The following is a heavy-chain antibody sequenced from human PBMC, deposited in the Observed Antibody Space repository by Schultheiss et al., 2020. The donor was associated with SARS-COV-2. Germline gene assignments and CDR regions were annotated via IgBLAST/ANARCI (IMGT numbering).Heavy chain of an antibody. CDR3: ARGDIVVVAAGIYYYYYMDV. CDR2: INPSGGST. V-gene: IGHV1-2*02. CDR1: GYTFTGYD. J-gene: IGHJ6*03. Sequence: ASVKVSCKASGYTFTGYDMHWVRQAPGQGLEWMGIINPSGGSTSYAQKFQGRVTMTRDTSISTAYMELSRLRSDDTAVYYCARGDIVVVAAGIYYYYYMDVWGKGTTVTVSS. D-gene: IGHD2-2*02.